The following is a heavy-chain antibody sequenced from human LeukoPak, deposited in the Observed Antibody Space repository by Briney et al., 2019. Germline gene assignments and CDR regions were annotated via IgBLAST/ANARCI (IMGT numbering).Heavy chain of an antibody. CDR3: ARGWVTMVRGVIITDYYYYMDV. V-gene: IGHV4-34*01. CDR2: INHSGST. J-gene: IGHJ6*03. Sequence: SETLSLTCAVYGGSFSGYYWSWIRQPPGKGLEWIGEINHSGSTNYNPSLKSRVAISVDTSKNQFSLKLSSATAADTAVYYCARGWVTMVRGVIITDYYYYMDVWGKGTTVTVSS. CDR1: GGSFSGYY. D-gene: IGHD3-10*01.